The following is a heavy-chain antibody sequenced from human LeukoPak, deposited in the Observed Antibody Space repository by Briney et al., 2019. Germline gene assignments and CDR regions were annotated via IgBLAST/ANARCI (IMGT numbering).Heavy chain of an antibody. Sequence: GGSLRLSCAASGFSFSDAWMSWVRQIPGKGLEWVGRIESKTDGGTTDYAAPVKGRFTISRDDSTNTLYLQMNSLKTEDTAVYYCTTDVQMAAAGATDYWGQGTLATVSS. J-gene: IGHJ4*02. CDR1: GFSFSDAW. V-gene: IGHV3-15*04. CDR2: IESKTDGGTT. D-gene: IGHD1-26*01. CDR3: TTDVQMAAAGATDY.